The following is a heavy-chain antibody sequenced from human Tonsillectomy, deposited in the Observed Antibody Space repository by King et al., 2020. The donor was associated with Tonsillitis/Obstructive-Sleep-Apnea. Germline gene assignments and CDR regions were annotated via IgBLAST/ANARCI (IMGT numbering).Heavy chain of an antibody. CDR2: IVVGSGNT. CDR3: AAGAVGYCTSTSCYREDYYMDV. J-gene: IGHJ6*03. D-gene: IGHD2-2*01. CDR1: VFTFTNSA. V-gene: IGHV1-58*01. Sequence: QLVQSGPEVKKPGTSVKVSCKASVFTFTNSAVQWVRQARGQRLEWLGRIVVGSGNTNYAQKFQERVTITRDMSTSTAYMELRSLRSEDTAVYYCAAGAVGYCTSTSCYREDYYMDVWGKGTTVTVSS.